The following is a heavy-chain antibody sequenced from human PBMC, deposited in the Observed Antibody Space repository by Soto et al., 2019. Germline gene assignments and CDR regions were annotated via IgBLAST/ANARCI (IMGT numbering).Heavy chain of an antibody. V-gene: IGHV3-49*04. CDR3: TRYYYANSGYYGY. Sequence: SLRLSCTGSGFNFGNYAMSWVRQAPGKGPEWVGFIRSETYGGTPDYAASLRGRFTISRDDSKSIAYLEINSLQTDDTAVYYCTRYYYANSGYYGYCGQRTLVAVSS. D-gene: IGHD3-22*01. J-gene: IGHJ4*02. CDR1: GFNFGNYA. CDR2: IRSETYGGTP.